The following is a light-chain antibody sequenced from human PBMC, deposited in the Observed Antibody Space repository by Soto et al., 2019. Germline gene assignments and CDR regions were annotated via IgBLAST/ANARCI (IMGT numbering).Light chain of an antibody. V-gene: IGKV3-11*01. CDR2: DAS. J-gene: IGKJ5*01. CDR3: QQRTNWPLT. CDR1: QSVSSY. Sequence: EIVLTQSPATLSLSPGETATLSCRASQSVSSYLAWYQQKPGQAPRLLIYDASNRATGIPARFSGGGSGTDFTLTISSLEPEDFAVYYCQQRTNWPLTFGQGTRLEIK.